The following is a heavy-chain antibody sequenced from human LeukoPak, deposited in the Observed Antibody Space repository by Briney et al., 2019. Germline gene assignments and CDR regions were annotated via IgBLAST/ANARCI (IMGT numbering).Heavy chain of an antibody. CDR2: IYTSGST. CDR1: GGSISSYY. CDR3: AKSYGSGSYYYYYMDV. D-gene: IGHD3-10*01. J-gene: IGHJ6*03. V-gene: IGHV4-4*07. Sequence: SETLSLTCTVSGGSISSYYWSWIRQPAGKGLEWIGRIYTSGSTNYNPSLKSRVTMSVDTSKNQFSLKLSSVTAADTAVYNCAKSYGSGSYYYYYMDVWGKGTTVTVSS.